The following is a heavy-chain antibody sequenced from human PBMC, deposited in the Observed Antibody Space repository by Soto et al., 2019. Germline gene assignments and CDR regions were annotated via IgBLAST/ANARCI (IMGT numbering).Heavy chain of an antibody. CDR1: GGSISSGGYY. J-gene: IGHJ4*02. V-gene: IGHV4-31*03. Sequence: QVQLQESGPGLVKPSQTLSLTCTVSGGSISSGGYYWSWIRQHPGKGLEWIGYIYYSGSTYYNPSLKSRVTISVDTSKNQFSLKLSSVTAADTAVYYCARVRRHNWNLSLYYFDYWGQGTLVTVSS. CDR2: IYYSGST. CDR3: ARVRRHNWNLSLYYFDY. D-gene: IGHD1-20*01.